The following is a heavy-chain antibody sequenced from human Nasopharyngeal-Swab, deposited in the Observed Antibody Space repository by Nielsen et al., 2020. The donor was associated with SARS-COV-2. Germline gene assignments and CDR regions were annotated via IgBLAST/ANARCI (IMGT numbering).Heavy chain of an antibody. J-gene: IGHJ3*02. CDR1: GGSFSGYY. Sequence: GSLRLSCAVYGGSFSGYYWSWIRQPPGKGLEWIWEINHSGSTNYNPSLKSRVTISVDTSKNQFSLKLSSVTAADTAVYYCAGSFRGTTPRDAFDIWGQGTMVTVSS. CDR3: AGSFRGTTPRDAFDI. CDR2: INHSGST. V-gene: IGHV4-34*01. D-gene: IGHD1-7*01.